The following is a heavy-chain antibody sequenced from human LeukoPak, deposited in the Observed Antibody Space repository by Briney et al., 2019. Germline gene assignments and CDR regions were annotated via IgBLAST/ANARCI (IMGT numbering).Heavy chain of an antibody. V-gene: IGHV1-2*02. Sequence: GASVKVSCKASGYTFTGYYMHWVRQAPGQGLEWMGWINPNSGGTNYAQKFQGRVTMTRDTSINTAYMEVTRLTSDDTAVYYCARGGSHYPLFFDYWGQGTLVTVSS. CDR1: GYTFTGYY. J-gene: IGHJ4*02. CDR3: ARGGSHYPLFFDY. CDR2: INPNSGGT. D-gene: IGHD1-26*01.